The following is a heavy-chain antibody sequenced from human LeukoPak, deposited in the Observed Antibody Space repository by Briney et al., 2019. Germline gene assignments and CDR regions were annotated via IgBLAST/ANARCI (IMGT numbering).Heavy chain of an antibody. CDR3: ARQGSGSYKGRAFDI. V-gene: IGHV4-59*08. D-gene: IGHD1-26*01. J-gene: IGHJ3*02. Sequence: SETLSLTCTVSGGSISSYYWSWIRQPPGKGLEWIGYIYYSGSTNYNPSLKSRVTISVDTSKNQFSLKLSSVTAADTAVYYCARQGSGSYKGRAFDIRGQGTMVTVSS. CDR1: GGSISSYY. CDR2: IYYSGST.